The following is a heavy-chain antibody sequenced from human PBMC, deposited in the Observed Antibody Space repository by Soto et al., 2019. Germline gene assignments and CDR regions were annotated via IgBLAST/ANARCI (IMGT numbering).Heavy chain of an antibody. CDR1: GYXXXXYG. D-gene: IGHD2-15*01. Sequence: QVQXVXSGAEVXXXXXXVXVSCXXXGYXXXXYGXXXXXXXXXXXXXXXGXXXXXXENTNFAPKFQGRVTMTRDTFTNTAYMDLRSLTSDDTAVYYCAREGYCSSGSCALYSHDYFGMDVWGQGTTVTVSS. CDR3: AREGYCSSGSCALYSHDYFGMDV. V-gene: IGHV1-18*01. CDR2: XXXXXENT. J-gene: IGHJ6*02.